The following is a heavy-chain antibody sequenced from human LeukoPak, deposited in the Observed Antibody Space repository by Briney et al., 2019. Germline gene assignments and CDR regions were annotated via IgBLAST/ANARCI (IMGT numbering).Heavy chain of an antibody. D-gene: IGHD2-21*02. CDR1: GLAFSAYK. CDR3: AKYIGGYCGGDCYFDY. CDR2: ISGSGGST. Sequence: GGSLRLSCAASGLAFSAYKMHWVRQAPRKGLEWVSAISGSGGSTYYADSVKGRFTISRDNSKNTLHLQMNSLRAEDTAVYYCAKYIGGYCGGDCYFDYWGQGTLVTVSS. V-gene: IGHV3-23*01. J-gene: IGHJ4*02.